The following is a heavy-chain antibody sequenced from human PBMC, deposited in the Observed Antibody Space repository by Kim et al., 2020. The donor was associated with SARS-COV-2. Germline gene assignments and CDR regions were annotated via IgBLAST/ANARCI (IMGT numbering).Heavy chain of an antibody. D-gene: IGHD6-13*01. CDR2: IYHSGTT. V-gene: IGHV4-34*01. CDR1: GGSLSGYY. CDR3: ARSLYHAPSNSWVRFDP. J-gene: IGHJ5*02. Sequence: SETLSLTCAVYGGSLSGYYWSWIRQPPEKGLEWIGEIYHSGTTNYNPSLKSRVTISVDTSKNQFSLKLSSVTAADTAVYYCARSLYHAPSNSWVRFDPWGQGTLVTVSS.